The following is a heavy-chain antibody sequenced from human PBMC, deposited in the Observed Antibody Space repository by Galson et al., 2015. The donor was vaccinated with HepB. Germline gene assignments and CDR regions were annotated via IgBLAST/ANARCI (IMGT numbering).Heavy chain of an antibody. CDR1: GFMFDTYA. CDR3: AREERRGASYYLDS. Sequence: SLRLSCAASGFMFDTYAMHWVRQAPGKGLEWVAIISYDESQKYNQDSVKGRFTISRDNSKNTLFLHMKNLRLDDTAVYYCAREERRGASYYLDSWGQGTLVTVSA. CDR2: ISYDESQK. D-gene: IGHD1-1*01. J-gene: IGHJ4*02. V-gene: IGHV3-30*14.